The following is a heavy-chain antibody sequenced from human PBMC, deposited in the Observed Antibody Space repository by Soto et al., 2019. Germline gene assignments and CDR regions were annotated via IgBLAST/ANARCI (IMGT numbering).Heavy chain of an antibody. CDR3: SNFPFDP. CDR1: GFTFSTYW. V-gene: IGHV3-7*01. J-gene: IGHJ5*02. Sequence: VGSLRLSGAASGFTFSTYWMTWVRQAPGRGLEWVANINEDGSVKKYVDSVKGRFTISRDNARNSLNLQMNSLRAEDTAVYYCSNFPFDPWGQGTLVSVSS. CDR2: INEDGSVK.